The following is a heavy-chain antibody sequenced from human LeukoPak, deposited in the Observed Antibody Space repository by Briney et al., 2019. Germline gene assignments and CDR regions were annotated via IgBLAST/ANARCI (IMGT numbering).Heavy chain of an antibody. Sequence: ASVMVSCKASGYTFTGYYMHWVRQAPGQGLEWMGWINPNSGGTNYAQKFQGRVTMTRDTSISTAYMELSRLRSDDTAVYYCARDSAVNYYDSSGYYDYWGQGTLVTVSS. CDR2: INPNSGGT. V-gene: IGHV1-2*02. CDR1: GYTFTGYY. J-gene: IGHJ4*02. D-gene: IGHD3-22*01. CDR3: ARDSAVNYYDSSGYYDY.